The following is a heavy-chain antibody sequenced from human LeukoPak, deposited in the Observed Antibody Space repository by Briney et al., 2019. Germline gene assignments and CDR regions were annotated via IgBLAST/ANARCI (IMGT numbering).Heavy chain of an antibody. V-gene: IGHV1-69*04. J-gene: IGHJ4*02. CDR3: ARVNGDYFDY. CDR1: GGTFSSYG. CDR2: IVPFLGVT. Sequence: ASVTVSYKVSGGTFSSYGITCVRRAPGQGLEWMGRIVPFLGVTNYAQKFQGRVTTTADKSTSTAYMELSSLRSEDTAVYYCARVNGDYFDYWGQGTLVTVSS. D-gene: IGHD4-17*01.